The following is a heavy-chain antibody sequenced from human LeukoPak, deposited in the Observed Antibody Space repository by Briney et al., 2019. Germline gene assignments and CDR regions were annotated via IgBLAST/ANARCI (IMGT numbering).Heavy chain of an antibody. CDR2: LHHDGST. CDR1: GGSIKIYY. D-gene: IGHD5-24*01. J-gene: IGHJ4*02. Sequence: SETLSLTCTVSGGSIKIYYWSWIRQPPGKGLEWIGYLHHDGSTNYNPSLKGRVTTSVETSKNQFSLKLSSVTAADTAVYYCARVEMATTIDYWGQGTLVTVSS. V-gene: IGHV4-59*01. CDR3: ARVEMATTIDY.